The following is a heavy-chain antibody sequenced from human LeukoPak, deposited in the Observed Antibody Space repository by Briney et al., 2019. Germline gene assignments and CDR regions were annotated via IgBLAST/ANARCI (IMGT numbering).Heavy chain of an antibody. J-gene: IGHJ4*02. Sequence: ASVKVSCKASGYTFTSYGISWVRQAPGQGLEWMGWISAYNGNTNYAQKFQGRVTMTRDTSISTAYMELSRLRSDDTAVYYCARDPSMIEWGQGTLVTVSS. D-gene: IGHD3-22*01. CDR1: GYTFTSYG. CDR2: ISAYNGNT. V-gene: IGHV1-18*01. CDR3: ARDPSMIE.